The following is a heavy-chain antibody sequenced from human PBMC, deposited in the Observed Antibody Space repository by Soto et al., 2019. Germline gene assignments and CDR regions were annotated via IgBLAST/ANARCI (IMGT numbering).Heavy chain of an antibody. CDR1: GGTFSSYA. CDR2: IIPILGTA. V-gene: IGHV1-69*13. J-gene: IGHJ6*02. D-gene: IGHD2-2*01. Sequence: GASVKVSCKASGGTFSSYAISWVRQAPGQGLEWMGGIIPILGTANYAQKFQGRVTITADESTSTAYMELSSLRSEDTAVYYCASRGDIVVVPAATTYYYYYGMDVWGQGTTVTVSS. CDR3: ASRGDIVVVPAATTYYYYYGMDV.